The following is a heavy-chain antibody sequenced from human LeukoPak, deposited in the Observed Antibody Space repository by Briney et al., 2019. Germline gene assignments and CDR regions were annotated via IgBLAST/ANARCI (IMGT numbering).Heavy chain of an antibody. J-gene: IGHJ4*02. Sequence: GGSLRLSCAASGFTFGSYWMSWVRQAPGKGLEWVANIKQDGSEKCYVDSVKGRFTISRDNAENSLSLQMNSLRAEDTAVYYCASAGGDCRSPLPFYYWGQGTLVTVSS. D-gene: IGHD2-21*01. CDR3: ASAGGDCRSPLPFYY. V-gene: IGHV3-7*03. CDR1: GFTFGSYW. CDR2: IKQDGSEK.